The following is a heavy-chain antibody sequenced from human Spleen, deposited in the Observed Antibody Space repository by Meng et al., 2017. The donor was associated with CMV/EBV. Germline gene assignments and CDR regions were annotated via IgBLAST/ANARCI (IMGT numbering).Heavy chain of an antibody. J-gene: IGHJ4*02. CDR2: IYSGDST. Sequence: GESLKISCAASGFTFSNAWMSWARQAPGKGLEWISVIYSGDSTYYADSVKGRFTISRDTSKNMLYLQMHSLRAEDTAVYYCATSEVYYDILPVWWGQGTLVTVSS. CDR1: GFTFSNAW. V-gene: IGHV3-53*01. D-gene: IGHD3-9*01. CDR3: ATSEVYYDILPVW.